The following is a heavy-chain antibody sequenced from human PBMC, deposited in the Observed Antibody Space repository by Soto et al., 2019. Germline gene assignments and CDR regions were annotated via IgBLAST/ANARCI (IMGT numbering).Heavy chain of an antibody. CDR2: INPSGGST. CDR1: GYTFTSYY. D-gene: IGHD2-15*01. J-gene: IGHJ6*02. Sequence: QVQLVQSGAEVKKPGASVKVSCKASGYTFTSYYMHWVRQAPGQGLEWMGIINPSGGSTSYAQKFQGRVTMTRDTSTSTVYMELSSLRSEVTAVYYCAREVGTWSYSYGMDVWGQGTTVTVSS. CDR3: AREVGTWSYSYGMDV. V-gene: IGHV1-46*01.